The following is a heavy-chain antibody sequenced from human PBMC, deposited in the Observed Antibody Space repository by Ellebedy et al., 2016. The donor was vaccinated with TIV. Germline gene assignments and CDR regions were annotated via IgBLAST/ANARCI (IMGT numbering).Heavy chain of an antibody. V-gene: IGHV3-53*01. J-gene: IGHJ4*02. CDR3: ARDRHCVGGRCYSV. D-gene: IGHD2-15*01. CDR2: IYSGGDR. Sequence: GESLKISCAASGFTVNNNYMRWFRQAPGKGLEWVPLIYSGGDRYYADSVKGRFNIYRDNSNNTVYLQMNSLRVEDTAVYYCARDRHCVGGRCYSVWGQGTLVTVSS. CDR1: GFTVNNNY.